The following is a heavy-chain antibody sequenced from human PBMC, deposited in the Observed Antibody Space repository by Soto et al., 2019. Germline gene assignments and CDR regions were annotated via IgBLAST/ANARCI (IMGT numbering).Heavy chain of an antibody. J-gene: IGHJ4*02. Sequence: SETLSLTCTVSGGSINFYYWSWIRQPAGKGLEWIGRIYTSGSANYNPSLKSRVTMSVDTSKNQLSLKLRSVTAADSAIYYCTRDRSEGSGRYFWVDSWGQGILVTVSS. CDR2: IYTSGSA. D-gene: IGHD1-26*01. V-gene: IGHV4-4*07. CDR3: TRDRSEGSGRYFWVDS. CDR1: GGSINFYY.